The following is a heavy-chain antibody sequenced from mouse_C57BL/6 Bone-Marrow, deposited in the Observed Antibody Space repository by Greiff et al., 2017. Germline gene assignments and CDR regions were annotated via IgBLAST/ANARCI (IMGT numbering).Heavy chain of an antibody. Sequence: QVQLQQPGAELVKPGASVKLSCKASGYTFTSYWMHWVKQRPGQGLEWIGMIHPNSGSTNYNEKFKSKATLTVDKSSSTAYMQLSSLTSEDSAVYYCAVTWDGGTWFAYWGQGTLVTVSA. CDR3: AVTWDGGTWFAY. CDR1: GYTFTSYW. J-gene: IGHJ3*01. CDR2: IHPNSGST. V-gene: IGHV1-64*01. D-gene: IGHD2-12*01.